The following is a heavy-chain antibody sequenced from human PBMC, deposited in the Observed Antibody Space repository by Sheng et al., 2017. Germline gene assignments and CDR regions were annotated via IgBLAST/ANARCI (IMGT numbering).Heavy chain of an antibody. CDR1: GFTFSSYE. J-gene: IGHJ1*01. Sequence: EVQLVESGGGLVQPGGSLRLSCSASGFTFSSYEMNWVRQAPGKGLEWVSYISSSGSSIFYADSVKGRFTISRDNAKNSLFLQMNSLRAEDTAVYYCAREGCSGGTCYNWGQGT. D-gene: IGHD2-15*01. V-gene: IGHV3-48*03. CDR3: AREGCSGGTCYN. CDR2: ISSSGSSI.